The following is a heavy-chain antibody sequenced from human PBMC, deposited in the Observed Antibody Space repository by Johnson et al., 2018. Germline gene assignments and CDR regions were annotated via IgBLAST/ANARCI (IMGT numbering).Heavy chain of an antibody. CDR2: IIPIFGTA. V-gene: IGHV1-69*01. J-gene: IGHJ6*02. CDR3: ARAERTVTTLDYYGMDV. Sequence: QVQLVESGAEVKKPGSSVKVSCKASGGTFSSYAISWVRQAPGQGLEWMGGIIPIFGTANYAQKFQGRVTLTADESTSTAYMELSSLRSEDTAVYYCARAERTVTTLDYYGMDVWGQGTTVTVSS. D-gene: IGHD4-11*01. CDR1: GGTFSSYA.